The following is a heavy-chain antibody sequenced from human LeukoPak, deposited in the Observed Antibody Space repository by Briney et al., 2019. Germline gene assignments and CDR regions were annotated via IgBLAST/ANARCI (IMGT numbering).Heavy chain of an antibody. Sequence: GGSLRLSCAASGFTFSSYGMHWVRQAPGKGLEWVAVIWYDGSNKYYADSVKGRFTISRDNSKNTLYLQMNSLRAEDTAVYYCAEHQSSSWSLDYWGQGTLVTVSS. J-gene: IGHJ4*02. V-gene: IGHV3-30*02. CDR2: IWYDGSNK. D-gene: IGHD6-13*01. CDR3: AEHQSSSWSLDY. CDR1: GFTFSSYG.